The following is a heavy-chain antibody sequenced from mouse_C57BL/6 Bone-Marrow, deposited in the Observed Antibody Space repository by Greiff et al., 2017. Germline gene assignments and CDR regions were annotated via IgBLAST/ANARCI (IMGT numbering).Heavy chain of an antibody. V-gene: IGHV5-4*01. Sequence: EVQLVESGGGLVKPGGSLKLSCAASGFTFSSYAMSWVRQTPEKRLEWVATISDGGSYTYYPDNVKGRFTISRDNAKNNLYLQMSHLKSEDTAMYYCAREDSNPYYAMDYWGQGTSVTVSS. J-gene: IGHJ4*01. CDR3: AREDSNPYYAMDY. CDR2: ISDGGSYT. D-gene: IGHD2-5*01. CDR1: GFTFSSYA.